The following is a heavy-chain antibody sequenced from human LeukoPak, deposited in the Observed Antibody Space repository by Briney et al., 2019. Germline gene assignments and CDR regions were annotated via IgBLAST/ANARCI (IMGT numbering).Heavy chain of an antibody. CDR2: IYYSGST. CDR3: ARGWSPQGYFGL. V-gene: IGHV4-39*07. Sequence: PSETLSLTCTVSGGSISSSSYYWGWIRQPPGKGLEWIGSIYYSGSTYYNPSLKSRVTISVDTSKNQFSLKLTSVAAADTAVYYCARGWSPQGYFGLWGRGTLVTVSS. CDR1: GGSISSSSYY. D-gene: IGHD3-3*01. J-gene: IGHJ2*01.